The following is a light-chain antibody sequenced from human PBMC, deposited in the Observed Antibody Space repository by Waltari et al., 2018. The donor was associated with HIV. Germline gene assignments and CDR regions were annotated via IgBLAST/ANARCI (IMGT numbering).Light chain of an antibody. J-gene: IGLJ2*01. V-gene: IGLV3-21*04. CDR1: NIGTNS. CDR3: QVWDPSGDHLI. CDR2: YAS. Sequence: SYVLTQPPSVSVAPGKTARITCGGNNIGTNSLHWYQQKPGQAPVLVIYYASDRPSGIPERFSGSNSGNAATLTISRVEAGDEADYYCQVWDPSGDHLIFGGGTKLTVL.